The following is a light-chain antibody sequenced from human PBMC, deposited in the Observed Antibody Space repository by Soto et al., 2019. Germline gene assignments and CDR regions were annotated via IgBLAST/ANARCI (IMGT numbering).Light chain of an antibody. CDR2: GAS. CDR1: QSVSSSY. J-gene: IGKJ5*01. CDR3: QQYNNWPPIT. Sequence: EIVLTQSPGTLSFSPGERATLSCRASQSVSSSYLAWYQQKPGQAPRLLIYGASTRATGIPARFSGSGSGTEFTLTISSLQSEDFAVYYCQQYNNWPPITFGQGTRLENK. V-gene: IGKV3-15*01.